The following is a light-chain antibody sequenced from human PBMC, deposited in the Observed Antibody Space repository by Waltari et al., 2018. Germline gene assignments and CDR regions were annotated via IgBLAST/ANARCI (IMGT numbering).Light chain of an antibody. Sequence: SYVLTQPPSVSVAPGQTARITCGGNNIGSKSVHWYQQKPGQAPVLVVYDDSDRPSGIPERFSGSNSGSTATLTISGTQTMDEADYYCQAWDSNAAVFGGGTKLTVL. CDR3: QAWDSNAAV. V-gene: IGLV3-21*02. J-gene: IGLJ2*01. CDR2: DDS. CDR1: NIGSKS.